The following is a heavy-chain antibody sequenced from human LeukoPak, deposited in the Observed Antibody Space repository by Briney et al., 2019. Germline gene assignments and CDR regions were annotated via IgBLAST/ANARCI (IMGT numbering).Heavy chain of an antibody. J-gene: IGHJ4*02. D-gene: IGHD1-20*01. CDR3: ARHGSRITGTTAFDY. V-gene: IGHV3-66*04. CDR2: IYSGGST. Sequence: GGSLRLSCAASGFTVSSNYMSWVRQAPGKGLERVSVIYSGGSTYYADSVKGRFTISRDNSKNTLYLQMNSLRAEDTAVYYCARHGSRITGTTAFDYWGQGTLVTVSS. CDR1: GFTVSSNY.